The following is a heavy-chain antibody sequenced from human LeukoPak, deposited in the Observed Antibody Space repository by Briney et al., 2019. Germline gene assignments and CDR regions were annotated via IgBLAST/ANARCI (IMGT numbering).Heavy chain of an antibody. CDR2: IIPIFGTA. J-gene: IGHJ6*03. V-gene: IGHV1-69*05. Sequence: ASVEVSCKASGGTFSSYAISWVRQAPGQGLEWMGGIIPIFGTANYAQKFQGRVTITTDESTSTAYMELSSLRSEDTAVYYCARGMATIRNYYYYYMDVWGKGTTVTVSS. CDR3: ARGMATIRNYYYYYMDV. CDR1: GGTFSSYA. D-gene: IGHD5-12*01.